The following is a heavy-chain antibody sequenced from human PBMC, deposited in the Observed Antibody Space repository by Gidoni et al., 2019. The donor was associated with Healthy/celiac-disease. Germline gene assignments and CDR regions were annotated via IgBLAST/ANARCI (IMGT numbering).Heavy chain of an antibody. CDR2: IYYSGST. CDR1: GGSISSGGYY. CDR3: ARDRAIFGVVQREDYYYGMDV. V-gene: IGHV4-31*03. Sequence: QVQLQESGPGLVQPSQTLSLTCTVSGGSISSGGYYWRWIRQHPGKGLEWIGYIYYSGSTYYNPSLKSRVTISVDTSKNQFSLKLSSVTAADTAVYYCARDRAIFGVVQREDYYYGMDVWGQGTTVTVSS. J-gene: IGHJ6*02. D-gene: IGHD3-3*01.